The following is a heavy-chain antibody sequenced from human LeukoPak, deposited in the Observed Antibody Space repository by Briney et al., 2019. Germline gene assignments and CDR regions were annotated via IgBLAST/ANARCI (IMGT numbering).Heavy chain of an antibody. V-gene: IGHV4-31*03. CDR2: IYYSGST. CDR3: ARGRSGYYFDY. CDR1: GGSISSGGYY. J-gene: IGHJ4*02. D-gene: IGHD1-26*01. Sequence: PSQTLSVTCTVSGGSISSGGYYWSWIRQHPGKGLEWIGYIYYSGSTYYNPSLKSRVTISVDTSKNQFSLKLSSVTAADTAVYYCARGRSGYYFDYWGQGTLVTVSS.